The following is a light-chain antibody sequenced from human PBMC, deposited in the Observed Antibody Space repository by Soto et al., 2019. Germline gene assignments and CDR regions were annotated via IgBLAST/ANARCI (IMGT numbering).Light chain of an antibody. CDR2: AIS. CDR3: QQGYSTPWT. J-gene: IGKJ1*01. V-gene: IGKV1-39*01. CDR1: QSVTTY. Sequence: DIQMTQSPSSLSASVGDRVTITCRASQSVTTYLHWYQQKAGEAPKLLIYAISNLQSGVSSRFSGSGSGTDFSLTINTXQPEDFATYYCQQGYSTPWTFGQGTKVDIK.